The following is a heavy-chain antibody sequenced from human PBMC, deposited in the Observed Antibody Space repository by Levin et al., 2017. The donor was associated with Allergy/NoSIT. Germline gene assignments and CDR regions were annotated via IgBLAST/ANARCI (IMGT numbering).Heavy chain of an antibody. CDR2: ISSSGGTI. D-gene: IGHD6-19*01. CDR3: ARDLYSSGWSPFDC. CDR1: RFTFSDYY. J-gene: IGHJ4*02. V-gene: IGHV3-11*01. Sequence: GGSLRLSCAASRFTFSDYYMSWVRQAPGKGLEWVSSISSSGGTIFYADSVKGRFTISRDDAKNSLYLQMNSLRAEDTAVYYCARDLYSSGWSPFDCWGQGTLVTVSS.